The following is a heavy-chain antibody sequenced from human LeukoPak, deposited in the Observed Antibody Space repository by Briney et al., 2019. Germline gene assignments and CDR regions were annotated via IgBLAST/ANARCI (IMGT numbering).Heavy chain of an antibody. CDR1: GFTFSDYY. V-gene: IGHV4-59*08. CDR3: ARLVSYVGASDAFDF. D-gene: IGHD1-26*01. Sequence: GSLRLSCAASGFTFSDYYMSWIRQAPGKGLEWIGNIYYSGSTNYDPSLKSRVTISVDTSKNQFSLKLSSVTAADTAVYYCARLVSYVGASDAFDFWGHGTMVTVSS. J-gene: IGHJ3*01. CDR2: IYYSGST.